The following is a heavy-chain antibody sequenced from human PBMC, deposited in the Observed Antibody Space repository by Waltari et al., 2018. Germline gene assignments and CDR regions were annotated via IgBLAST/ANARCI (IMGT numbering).Heavy chain of an antibody. CDR3: ARRPYYYDSSQSTWFDP. CDR2: IIPIFGTA. CDR1: GGTFSSYA. Sequence: QVQLVQSGAEVKKPGSSVKVSCKASGGTFSSYAISWVRQAPGQGLEWMGGIIPIFGTANYAQKFQGRVTITTDESTSTAYMELSSLRSEDTAVYYCARRPYYYDSSQSTWFDPWGQGTLVTVSS. D-gene: IGHD3-22*01. V-gene: IGHV1-69*05. J-gene: IGHJ5*02.